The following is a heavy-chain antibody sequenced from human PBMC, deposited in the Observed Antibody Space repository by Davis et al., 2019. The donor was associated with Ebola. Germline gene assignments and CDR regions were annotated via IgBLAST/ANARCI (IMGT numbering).Heavy chain of an antibody. CDR2: IKQDGSEK. V-gene: IGHV3-7*01. Sequence: GESLKISCAASGFTFNTCWMTWVRQAPGKGLEWVANIKQDGSEKYLVDSVKGRFTIFRDNARNSLYLQMNSLRAEDTAVYYCAKDQRVSVWGQGTLVTVSS. CDR1: GFTFNTCW. J-gene: IGHJ4*02. CDR3: AKDQRVSV. D-gene: IGHD1-1*01.